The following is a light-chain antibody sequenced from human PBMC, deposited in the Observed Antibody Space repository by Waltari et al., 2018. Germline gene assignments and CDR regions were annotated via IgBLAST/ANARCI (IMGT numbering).Light chain of an antibody. V-gene: IGLV6-57*03. CDR3: QSDDSSNKKI. Sequence: NFMLTQPHSVSESPGKTVTISCTRTSGSIASNNVQWHQPRPGSAPTTVIYDDNQRPSGVPDRFSGSIDSSSNSASLTISGLKAEDEADYYCQSDDSSNKKIFGGGTKLTVL. CDR1: SGSIASNN. CDR2: DDN. J-gene: IGLJ2*01.